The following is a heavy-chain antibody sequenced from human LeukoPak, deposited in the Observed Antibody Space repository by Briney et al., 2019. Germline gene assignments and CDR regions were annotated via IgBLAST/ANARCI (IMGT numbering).Heavy chain of an antibody. V-gene: IGHV1-46*01. D-gene: IGHD5-12*01. CDR1: GYTFTGYY. CDR2: INPSGGST. Sequence: GASVKVSCKASGYTFTGYYMHWVRQAPGQGLEWMGIINPSGGSTSYAQKFRGRVTMTRDMSTSTVCMELSSLRSEDTAVYYCARDSFDSGYENYYYYYYMDVWGKGTTVTVSS. CDR3: ARDSFDSGYENYYYYYYMDV. J-gene: IGHJ6*03.